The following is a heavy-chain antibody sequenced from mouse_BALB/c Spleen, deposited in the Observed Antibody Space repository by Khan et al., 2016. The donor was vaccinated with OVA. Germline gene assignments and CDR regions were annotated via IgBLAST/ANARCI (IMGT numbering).Heavy chain of an antibody. V-gene: IGHV3-2*02. J-gene: IGHJ2*01. D-gene: IGHD1-2*01. CDR2: ISYSGST. CDR3: ARPARIKY. Sequence: VQLQQSGPGLVKPSQSLSLTCTVTGYSITSGYGWNWIRQFPGNKLEWMGYISYSGSTNYNPSLKSRISITRDTYKNQFFLQLNSVTTEDTATYCYARPARIKYWGQGTTLTVSS. CDR1: GYSITSGYG.